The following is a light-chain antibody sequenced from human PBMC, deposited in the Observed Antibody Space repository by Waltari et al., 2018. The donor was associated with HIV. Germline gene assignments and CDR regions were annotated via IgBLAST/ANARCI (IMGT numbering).Light chain of an antibody. V-gene: IGLV1-47*01. J-gene: IGLJ3*02. CDR1: RSPLVGDY. CDR3: AVWDDSLSGWV. Sequence: QSVLTQPPSASGTPGQRVTISCSGSRSPLVGDYVYWYQQLPRTAPKLRIYRNNQRPSGVPDRFSGSKSGTSASLAISGLRSEDEADYYCAVWDDSLSGWVFGGGTKLTVL. CDR2: RNN.